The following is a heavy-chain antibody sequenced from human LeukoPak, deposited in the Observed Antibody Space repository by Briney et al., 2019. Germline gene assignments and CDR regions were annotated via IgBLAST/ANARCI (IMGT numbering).Heavy chain of an antibody. Sequence: PSETLSLTCTVSGGSISSYYWSWIRQPPGKGLEWIGYIYYSGSTNYNPSLKSRVTISVDTSKNQFSLKLSSVTAADTAVYYCAKHKSRRGAVDHLDYWGQGTLVTVSS. V-gene: IGHV4-59*01. D-gene: IGHD6-19*01. CDR3: AKHKSRRGAVDHLDY. CDR2: IYYSGST. J-gene: IGHJ4*02. CDR1: GGSISSYY.